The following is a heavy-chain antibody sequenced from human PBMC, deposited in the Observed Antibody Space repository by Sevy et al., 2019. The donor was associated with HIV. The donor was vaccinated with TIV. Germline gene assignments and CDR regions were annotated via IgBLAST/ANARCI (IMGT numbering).Heavy chain of an antibody. Sequence: GGSLKLSCAASGFTFSDYFMGWVRQAPGRGLEWVANINQDGSQKNYVDSVKGRFTISRDNAKNSLYLKMNRLGVDDTAVYYCARELWPGDYWGQGTLVTVSS. D-gene: IGHD2-21*01. J-gene: IGHJ4*02. CDR1: GFTFSDYF. CDR3: ARELWPGDY. CDR2: INQDGSQK. V-gene: IGHV3-7*01.